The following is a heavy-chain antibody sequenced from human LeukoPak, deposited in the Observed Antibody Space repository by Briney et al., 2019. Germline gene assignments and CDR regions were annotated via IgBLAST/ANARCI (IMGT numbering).Heavy chain of an antibody. V-gene: IGHV1-2*02. J-gene: IGHJ4*02. D-gene: IGHD6-13*01. Sequence: ASVKVSCKASGYTFTGYYMHWVRQAPGQGLEWMGWINPNSGGTDYAQKFQGGVTMTRDTSISTAYMELSRLRSDDTAVYYCARDSSWPENYFDYWGQGTLVTVSS. CDR1: GYTFTGYY. CDR3: ARDSSWPENYFDY. CDR2: INPNSGGT.